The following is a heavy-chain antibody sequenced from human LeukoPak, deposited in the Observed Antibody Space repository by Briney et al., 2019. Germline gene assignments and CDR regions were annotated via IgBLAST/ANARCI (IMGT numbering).Heavy chain of an antibody. D-gene: IGHD2-15*01. Sequence: PGRSLGLSCAASGFTFSSYGMHWVRQAPGKGLEWVAVIWYDGSNKYYTDSVKGRFTISRDNSKNTLYLQMNSLGAEDTAVYYCARGQYSPDYWGQGTLVTVSS. J-gene: IGHJ4*02. CDR1: GFTFSSYG. CDR3: ARGQYSPDY. V-gene: IGHV3-33*01. CDR2: IWYDGSNK.